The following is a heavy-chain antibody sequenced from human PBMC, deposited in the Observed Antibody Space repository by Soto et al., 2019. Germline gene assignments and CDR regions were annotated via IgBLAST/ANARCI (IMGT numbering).Heavy chain of an antibody. J-gene: IGHJ4*02. CDR1: GGSFSGYY. CDR2: INHSGST. Sequence: SETLSLTCAVYGGSFSGYYWSWIRQPPGKGLEWIGEINHSGSTNYNPSLKSRVTISVDTSKNQFSLKLSSVTAADTAVYYCARDYGDSDYWGQGTLVTVSS. CDR3: ARDYGDSDY. D-gene: IGHD4-17*01. V-gene: IGHV4-34*01.